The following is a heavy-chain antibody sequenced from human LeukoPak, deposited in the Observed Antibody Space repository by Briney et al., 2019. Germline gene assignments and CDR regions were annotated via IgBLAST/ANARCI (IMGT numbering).Heavy chain of an antibody. D-gene: IGHD3-22*01. CDR1: RGTFSTYV. Sequence: AAVKVSCKACRGTFSTYVISWVRQAPGQGLEWRGCINTNTGDPTYAQGFTGRFVFSLDTSFSTAYLQISSLKAEDTAVYYCATVYFDSSGYYTNFDYWGQGTMVTVSS. CDR3: ATVYFDSSGYYTNFDY. CDR2: INTNTGDP. V-gene: IGHV7-4-1*02. J-gene: IGHJ4*02.